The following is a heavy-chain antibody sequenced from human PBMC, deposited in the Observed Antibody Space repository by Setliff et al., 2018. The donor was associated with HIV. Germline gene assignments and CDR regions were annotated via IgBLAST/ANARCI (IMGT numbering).Heavy chain of an antibody. CDR1: GGSVNDFY. CDR2: IHSSGST. Sequence: PSETLSLTCTVSGGSVNDFYCNWIRQPPGKGPEWIGYIHSSGSTIYNPSLKSRITISLDTSKEQFSLKLTSVTAADTAVYYCAREAAHCSGDTCQFTFDSWGQGTLVTVSS. V-gene: IGHV4-4*09. D-gene: IGHD2-15*01. CDR3: AREAAHCSGDTCQFTFDS. J-gene: IGHJ4*02.